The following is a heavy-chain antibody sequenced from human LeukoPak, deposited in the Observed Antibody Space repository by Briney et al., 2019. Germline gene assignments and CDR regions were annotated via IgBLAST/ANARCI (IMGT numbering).Heavy chain of an antibody. CDR2: IYPGDSDA. J-gene: IGHJ4*02. CDR1: GYSFTSYW. V-gene: IGHV5-51*01. D-gene: IGHD3-22*01. Sequence: GESLKISCKGSGYSFTSYWIGWVRQMPGKGLEWMAIIYPGDSDARYSPSFQGQVTISADKSISTAYLQWSSLKASDTAMYYCARQDDSSGFTVDYWGQGTLVTV. CDR3: ARQDDSSGFTVDY.